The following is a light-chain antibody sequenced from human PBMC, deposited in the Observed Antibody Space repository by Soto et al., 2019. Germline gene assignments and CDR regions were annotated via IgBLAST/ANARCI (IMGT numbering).Light chain of an antibody. Sequence: EIVMTQSPATLSVSPEDRVTLSCRASQNVRRNIAWYQQKPGQAPSLLIFGAITRATGIPARFSGSGSGTEFTLTISSLQSEDSAIYHCQHYNVWPPWTFGQGTKV. CDR3: QHYNVWPPWT. V-gene: IGKV3-15*01. CDR1: QNVRRN. CDR2: GAI. J-gene: IGKJ1*01.